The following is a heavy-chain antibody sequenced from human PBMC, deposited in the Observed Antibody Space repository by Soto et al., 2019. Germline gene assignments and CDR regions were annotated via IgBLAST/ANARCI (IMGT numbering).Heavy chain of an antibody. D-gene: IGHD5-18*01. J-gene: IGHJ4*02. CDR1: GGSISSGDYY. CDR2: IYYSGST. Sequence: QVQLQESGPGLVKPSQTLSLTCTVSGGSISSGDYYWSWIRQPPGKGLEWIGYIYYSGSTYYNPSPQSRVPISLDTSKNPFSLKLSSVTAADTAVYYCARDERGYSYGTSPPLWGQGTLVTVSS. V-gene: IGHV4-30-4*01. CDR3: ARDERGYSYGTSPPL.